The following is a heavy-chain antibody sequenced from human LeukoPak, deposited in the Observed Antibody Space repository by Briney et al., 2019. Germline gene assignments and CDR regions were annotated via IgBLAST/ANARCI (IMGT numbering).Heavy chain of an antibody. V-gene: IGHV3-33*01. J-gene: IGHJ4*02. Sequence: LKISCLASGCSFNAYGMHWVRQAPGKGLDWLGVIWYDGSDQFYAGSVKCRFTISRDNYMNTLYLQMPSLRVEDTAVYFCARGGRYCETGQCHKTAMAYWGRGTLVTVSS. CDR2: IWYDGSDQ. CDR3: ARGGRYCETGQCHKTAMAY. D-gene: IGHD2-15*01. CDR1: GCSFNAYG.